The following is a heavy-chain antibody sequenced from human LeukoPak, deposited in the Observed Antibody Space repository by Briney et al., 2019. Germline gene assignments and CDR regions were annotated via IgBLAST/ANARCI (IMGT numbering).Heavy chain of an antibody. V-gene: IGHV4-59*01. CDR3: ARDRFSGSYSDY. Sequence: PSGTLSLTCTVSGGSISTYYWSWIRQPPGKGLEWIGYIYYTGSTSYNPSLKSRVTISVDTSKNQISLKLSFVTAADTAMYYCARDRFSGSYSDYWGQGTLVTVSS. D-gene: IGHD1-26*01. CDR2: IYYTGST. J-gene: IGHJ4*02. CDR1: GGSISTYY.